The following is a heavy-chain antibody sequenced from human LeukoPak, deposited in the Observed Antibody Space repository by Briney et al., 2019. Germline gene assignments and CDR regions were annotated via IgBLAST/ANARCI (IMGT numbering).Heavy chain of an antibody. V-gene: IGHV3-48*04. Sequence: PGGSLRLSCAASGFTFSTSPMKWVRQAPGKGPEWVSYTSSSSGTIYYADSVKGRFTISRDNAENSLYLQMNSLRAEDTAVYYCARGPGSGHYFDYWGQGTLVTVSS. CDR3: ARGPGSGHYFDY. CDR2: TSSSSGTI. D-gene: IGHD2-15*01. CDR1: GFTFSTSP. J-gene: IGHJ4*02.